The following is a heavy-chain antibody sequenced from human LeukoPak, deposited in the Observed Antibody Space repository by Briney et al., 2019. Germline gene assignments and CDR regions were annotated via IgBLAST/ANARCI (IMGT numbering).Heavy chain of an antibody. V-gene: IGHV1-69*05. CDR3: ARGGGGTYYYDSSGYTADY. J-gene: IGHJ4*02. D-gene: IGHD3-22*01. CDR1: GGTFSSYA. Sequence: ASVKVSCKASGGTFSSYAISWVRQAPGQGLEWMGGIIPIFGTANYAQKFQGRVTITTDESTSTAYMELSSLRSEDTAVYYCARGGGGTYYYDSSGYTADYWGQGTLVTVSS. CDR2: IIPIFGTA.